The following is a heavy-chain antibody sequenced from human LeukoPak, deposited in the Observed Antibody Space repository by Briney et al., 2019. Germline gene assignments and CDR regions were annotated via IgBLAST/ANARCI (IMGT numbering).Heavy chain of an antibody. V-gene: IGHV1-24*01. D-gene: IGHD6-13*01. CDR1: GTPLTELS. CDR2: FDPEAGET. Sequence: ASVRVSCKVSGTPLTELSIHWVRQAPGEGLEWMGGFDPEAGETIYAQRFQGRVTMTEDISTDTAFMELSRLRSEDTAVYYCARGLRYSSSWYSKYYYYYMDVWGKGTTVTVSS. J-gene: IGHJ6*03. CDR3: ARGLRYSSSWYSKYYYYYMDV.